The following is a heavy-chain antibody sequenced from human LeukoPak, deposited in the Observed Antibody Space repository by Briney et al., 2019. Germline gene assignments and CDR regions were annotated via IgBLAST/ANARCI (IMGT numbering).Heavy chain of an antibody. Sequence: PSETLSLTCAVYGGSFSGYYWGWIRQPPGKGLEWIGEINHSGSTNYNPSLKSRVTISVDTSKNQFSLKLSSVTAADTAVYYCARGGSRWLQFRYFDYWGQGTLVTVSS. CDR3: ARGGSRWLQFRYFDY. J-gene: IGHJ4*02. D-gene: IGHD5-24*01. V-gene: IGHV4-34*01. CDR1: GGSFSGYY. CDR2: INHSGST.